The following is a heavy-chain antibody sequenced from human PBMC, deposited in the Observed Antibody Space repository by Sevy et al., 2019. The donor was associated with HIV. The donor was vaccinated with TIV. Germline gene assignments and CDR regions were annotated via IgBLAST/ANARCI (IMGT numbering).Heavy chain of an antibody. CDR3: AKFWGRGRGKDAFDI. D-gene: IGHD3-16*01. Sequence: GGSLRLSCAASGFTFSSYAMSCVRQAPGKGLEWVSAISGSGGSTYYADSVKGRFTISRDNSKNTLYLQMNSLRAEDTAVYYCAKFWGRGRGKDAFDIWGQGTMVTVSS. J-gene: IGHJ3*02. CDR1: GFTFSSYA. CDR2: ISGSGGST. V-gene: IGHV3-23*01.